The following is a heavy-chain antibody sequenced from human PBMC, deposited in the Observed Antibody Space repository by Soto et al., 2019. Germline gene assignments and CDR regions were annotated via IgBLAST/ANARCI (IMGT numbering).Heavy chain of an antibody. CDR1: GFTFSSYA. CDR3: ASVPPDYYDSSGYLGPGY. V-gene: IGHV3-74*02. J-gene: IGHJ4*02. D-gene: IGHD3-22*01. CDR2: INSDGSST. Sequence: EVKLLESGGGLVQPGGSLRLSCAASGFTFSSYAMSWVRQAPGKGLEWVSRINSDGSSTSYADSVKGRFTISRDNAKNTLYLQMNSLRAEDTAVYYCASVPPDYYDSSGYLGPGYWGQGTLVTVSS.